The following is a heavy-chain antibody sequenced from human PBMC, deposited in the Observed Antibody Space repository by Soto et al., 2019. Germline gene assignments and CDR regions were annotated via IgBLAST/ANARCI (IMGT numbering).Heavy chain of an antibody. CDR1: GFTFSDYY. D-gene: IGHD3-9*01. Sequence: QVPLVESGGGLVKPGGSLRLSCAASGFTFSDYYMSWIRQAPGKGLEWVSYISSSSSYTNYADSVKGRFTISRDNAKNSLYLQMNSLRAEDTAVYYCAIGADILTGSDAFDIWGQGTMVTVSS. CDR3: AIGADILTGSDAFDI. V-gene: IGHV3-11*05. J-gene: IGHJ3*02. CDR2: ISSSSSYT.